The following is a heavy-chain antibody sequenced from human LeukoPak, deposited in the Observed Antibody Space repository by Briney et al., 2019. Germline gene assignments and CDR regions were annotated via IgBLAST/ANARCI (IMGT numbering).Heavy chain of an antibody. CDR1: GGTFSSYA. CDR3: ATTIQSATIHNFDY. CDR2: IIPILGIA. D-gene: IGHD5-12*01. J-gene: IGHJ4*02. V-gene: IGHV1-69*04. Sequence: ASVKVSCKASGGTFSSYAISWVRQAPGQALEWMGRIIPILGIANYAQKFQGRVTITADKSTSTAYMELSSLRSEDTAVYYCATTIQSATIHNFDYWGQGTLVTVSS.